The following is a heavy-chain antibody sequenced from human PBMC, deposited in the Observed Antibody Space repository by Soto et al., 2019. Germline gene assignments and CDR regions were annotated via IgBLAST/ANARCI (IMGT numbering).Heavy chain of an antibody. CDR3: AKGPYRGVSGSDN. CDR2: ISYDGSNK. V-gene: IGHV3-30*18. CDR1: GFTFSSYG. D-gene: IGHD3-16*02. Sequence: GGSLRLSCAASGFTFSSYGMHWVRQAPGKGLEWVAVISYDGSNKYYADYVKGRFTIFRDNSKNTLYLQMNSLRADDTAVYYCAKGPYRGVSGSDNWGQGTLVTVSS. J-gene: IGHJ4*02.